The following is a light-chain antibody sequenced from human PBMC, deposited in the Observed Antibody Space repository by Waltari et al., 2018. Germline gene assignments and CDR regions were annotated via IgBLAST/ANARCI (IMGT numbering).Light chain of an antibody. V-gene: IGKV1-5*03. CDR2: KAS. J-gene: IGKJ1*01. CDR1: QSVDTW. CDR3: QQYNLYSET. Sequence: DIQLPQPPCTLSASVGYSVTFTCRSMQSVDTWLAWYQQKPGKAPKLLIYKASILGSGVPSSVSGSGSGTEFTLTISSLQPDDFATYYCQQYNLYSETFGQGTKVEVK.